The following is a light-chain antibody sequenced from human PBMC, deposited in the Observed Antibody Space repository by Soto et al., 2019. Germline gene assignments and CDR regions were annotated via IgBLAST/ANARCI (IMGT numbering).Light chain of an antibody. J-gene: IGKJ1*01. V-gene: IGKV3-20*01. CDR1: QSVRNNY. Sequence: SPSTLSLSSGERATLSCRASQSVRNNYLAWYQQRPGQAPRLLIYAASSRATGIPDRFSGSGSGTDFTLTISRLEPEDFAVYYCQQYGTSPRTFGQGTKVDI. CDR3: QQYGTSPRT. CDR2: AAS.